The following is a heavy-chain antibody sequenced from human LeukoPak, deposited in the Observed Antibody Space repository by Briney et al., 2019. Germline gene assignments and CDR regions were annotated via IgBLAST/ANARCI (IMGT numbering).Heavy chain of an antibody. CDR3: ARGYGDYELDY. D-gene: IGHD4-17*01. Sequence: PSETLSLTCAVYGGSFSGYYWSWIRQPPGKGLEWIGEINHSGSTNYNPSLKSRVTIPVDTSKNQFSLKLSSVTAADTAVYYCARGYGDYELDYWGQGTLVTVSS. CDR2: INHSGST. CDR1: GGSFSGYY. J-gene: IGHJ4*02. V-gene: IGHV4-34*01.